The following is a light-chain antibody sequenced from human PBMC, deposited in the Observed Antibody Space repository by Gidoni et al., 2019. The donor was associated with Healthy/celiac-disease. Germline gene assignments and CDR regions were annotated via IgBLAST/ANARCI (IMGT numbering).Light chain of an antibody. V-gene: IGLV6-57*02. CDR3: QSYDSSNRWV. Sequence: FMLTQPHSVSESPGKTVTISCTGSSGSISSNYVQWYQQRPGRAPTTVIYEYNQRPPGVPDRFSGSSDSSSNSASLTISGLKTEDEADYYCQSYDSSNRWVFGGGTKLTVL. CDR1: SGSISSNY. CDR2: EYN. J-gene: IGLJ3*02.